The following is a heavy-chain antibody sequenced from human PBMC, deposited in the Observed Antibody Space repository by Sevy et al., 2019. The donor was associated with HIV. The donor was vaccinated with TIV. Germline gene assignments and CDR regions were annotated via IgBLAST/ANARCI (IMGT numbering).Heavy chain of an antibody. D-gene: IGHD6-19*01. Sequence: ASVKASCKASGYNFYIHWVRQAPGQGLEWMGRVTPNSGATSYVQKFQDRVAMTMDTSINTAYMELSGLKSDDTAIYYCAGQSLGWYNWFDPWGQGTLVTVSS. CDR1: GYNFY. J-gene: IGHJ5*02. CDR3: AGQSLGWYNWFDP. CDR2: VTPNSGAT. V-gene: IGHV1-2*06.